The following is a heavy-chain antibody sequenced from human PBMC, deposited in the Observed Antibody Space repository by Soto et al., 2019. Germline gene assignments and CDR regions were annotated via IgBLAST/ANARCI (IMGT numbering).Heavy chain of an antibody. V-gene: IGHV4-30-4*01. CDR2: IYYTGST. CDR3: ATVRAPDFDY. J-gene: IGHJ4*02. Sequence: HVQLQESGPGLVKPSQTLSLTCTVSGGSISSDYYYWSWIRQPPGKVLEWLAFIYYTGSTYYTPSLKSRLTTSIATSMNQFSLSLRSVTAANTAVYYRATVRAPDFDYWGQGTLVTVSS. CDR1: GGSISSDYYY.